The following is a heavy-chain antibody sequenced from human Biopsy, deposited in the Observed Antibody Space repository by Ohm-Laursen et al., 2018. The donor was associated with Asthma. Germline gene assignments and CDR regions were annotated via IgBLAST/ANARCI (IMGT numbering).Heavy chain of an antibody. V-gene: IGHV4-59*01. CDR2: IYASGST. J-gene: IGHJ4*02. Sequence: TLSLTWLVSGGSIRNYYWSWIRQPSGQRLEFIGYIYASGSTNYNPSLKSRVTISADTSMNQFSLKLSSVTAADTAVYYCAREVVSSGFYFDSWGQGTLVTVSS. CDR3: AREVVSSGFYFDS. D-gene: IGHD3-22*01. CDR1: GGSIRNYY.